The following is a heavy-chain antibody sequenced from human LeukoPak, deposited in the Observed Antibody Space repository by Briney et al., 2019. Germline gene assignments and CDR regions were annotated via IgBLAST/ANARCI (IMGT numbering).Heavy chain of an antibody. J-gene: IGHJ4*02. Sequence: PGGSLRLSCTASGYTFSTYSMNWVRQAPGKGLEWVAVIWNDGSNRYHADSVKGRFTISRDNPKNTLYLQMNSLRAEDTAVYYCATYSSSWYYFDYWGQGTLVTVSS. V-gene: IGHV3-33*01. D-gene: IGHD6-13*01. CDR2: IWNDGSNR. CDR3: ATYSSSWYYFDY. CDR1: GYTFSTYS.